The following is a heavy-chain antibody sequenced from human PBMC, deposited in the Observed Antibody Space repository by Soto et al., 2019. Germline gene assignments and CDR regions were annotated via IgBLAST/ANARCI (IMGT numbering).Heavy chain of an antibody. CDR2: INSDGTKT. J-gene: IGHJ5*02. Sequence: EVQLVESGGTLGQPGGSLRLSCAASTFTFNTYWMHWVRQAPGKGLVWVSRINSDGTKTTYADSVKGRFPISRDNAKNTVYLQMNSLRAEDTAMYYCATVATNSYNWVDPWGQGTLVTVSS. D-gene: IGHD5-12*01. CDR1: TFTFNTYW. CDR3: ATVATNSYNWVDP. V-gene: IGHV3-74*03.